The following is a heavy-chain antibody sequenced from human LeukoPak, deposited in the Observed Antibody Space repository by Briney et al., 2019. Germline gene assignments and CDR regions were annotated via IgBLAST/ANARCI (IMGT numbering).Heavy chain of an antibody. CDR1: GGTFSGNS. J-gene: IGHJ4*02. Sequence: ASVKVSCKASGGTFSGNSITWVRQAPGQGLEWMGRFIPILNTTNYAQDFQGRVTLTADKSTSTAYMELTSLGSEDTAVYYCARETRDSNWNSVAYLDHWGQGTLVTVSS. V-gene: IGHV1-69*08. CDR3: ARETRDSNWNSVAYLDH. D-gene: IGHD1-7*01. CDR2: FIPILNTT.